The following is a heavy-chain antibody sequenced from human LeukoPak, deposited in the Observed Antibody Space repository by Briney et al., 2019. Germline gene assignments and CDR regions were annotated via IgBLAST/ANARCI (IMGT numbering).Heavy chain of an antibody. CDR1: GGTFSSYA. CDR2: IIPIFGTA. Sequence: ASVKVSCKASGGTFSSYAISWVRQAPGQGLEWMGRIIPIFGTANYAQKFQGRVTITTDESTSTAYMVLSSLRSEDTAVYYCARFSSGYYLDYWGQGTLVTVSS. CDR3: ARFSSGYYLDY. V-gene: IGHV1-69*05. J-gene: IGHJ4*02. D-gene: IGHD3-22*01.